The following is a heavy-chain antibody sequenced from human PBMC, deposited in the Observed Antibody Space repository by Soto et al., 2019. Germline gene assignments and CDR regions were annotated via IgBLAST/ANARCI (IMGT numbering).Heavy chain of an antibody. CDR3: ARSLEYNWNYYYYGMDV. CDR1: GFTFSSYG. CDR2: ISSSSSYI. V-gene: IGHV3-21*01. D-gene: IGHD1-1*01. Sequence: GESLKISCAASGFTFSSYGMNWVRQAPGKGLEWVSSISSSSSYIYYADSVKGRFTISRDNAKNSLYLQMNSLRAEDTAVYYCARSLEYNWNYYYYGMDVWGQGTTVTVSS. J-gene: IGHJ6*02.